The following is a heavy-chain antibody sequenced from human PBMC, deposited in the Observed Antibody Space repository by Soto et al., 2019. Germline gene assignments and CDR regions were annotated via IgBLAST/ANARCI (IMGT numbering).Heavy chain of an antibody. CDR1: GFTFNTHW. V-gene: IGHV3-74*01. CDR2: ISSDGSHI. Sequence: PGGSLRLSCVTSGFTFNTHWMHWVRQAPGKGLIWVSRISSDGSHIGYADSVKGRFTIARDNAKSTLSLQMNGLRVEDTAMYYCTRGPFYSSSRLDFWGQGTLVTVSS. J-gene: IGHJ4*02. D-gene: IGHD6-13*01. CDR3: TRGPFYSSSRLDF.